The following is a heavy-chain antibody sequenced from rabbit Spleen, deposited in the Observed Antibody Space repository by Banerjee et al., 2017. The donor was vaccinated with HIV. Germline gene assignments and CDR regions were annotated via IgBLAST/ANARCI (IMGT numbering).Heavy chain of an antibody. D-gene: IGHD1-1*01. V-gene: IGHV1S40*01. J-gene: IGHJ4*01. Sequence: QSLEESGGGLVKPGASLTLTCKASGFSFSSGYDMCWVRQAPGKGLEWIACIYAGSSGSTYSASWAKGRFTFSKTSSTTVTLQMTSLTAADTATYFCARDLDCVIGWNFSLWGPGTLVTVS. CDR3: ARDLDCVIGWNFSL. CDR1: GFSFSSGYD. CDR2: IYAGSSGST.